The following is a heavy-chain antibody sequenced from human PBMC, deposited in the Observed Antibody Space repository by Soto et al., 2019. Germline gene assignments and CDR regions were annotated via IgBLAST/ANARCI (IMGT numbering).Heavy chain of an antibody. J-gene: IGHJ4*02. CDR2: INHSGST. CDR3: ARGRGFDY. V-gene: IGHV4-34*01. D-gene: IGHD3-10*01. CDR1: GGSFSGYY. Sequence: SETLSLSCAVYGGSFSGYYWSWIRQPPGKGLEWIGEINHSGSTNYNPSLKSRVTISVDTSKNQFSLKLSSVTAADTAVYYCARGRGFDYWGQGTLVTVSS.